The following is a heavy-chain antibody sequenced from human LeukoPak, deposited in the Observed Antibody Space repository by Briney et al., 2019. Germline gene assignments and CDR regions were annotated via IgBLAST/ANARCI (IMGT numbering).Heavy chain of an antibody. J-gene: IGHJ4*02. CDR1: GFTFSSYG. V-gene: IGHV3-33*01. CDR3: ARDPSWGMAFDY. D-gene: IGHD2-8*02. Sequence: GGSLRLSCAASGFTFSSYGMHWVRRAPGKGLEWVAVIWYDGSNKYYADSVKGRFTISRDNPKNTLYLQMNSLRAEDTAVYYCARDPSWGMAFDYWGQGTLVTVSS. CDR2: IWYDGSNK.